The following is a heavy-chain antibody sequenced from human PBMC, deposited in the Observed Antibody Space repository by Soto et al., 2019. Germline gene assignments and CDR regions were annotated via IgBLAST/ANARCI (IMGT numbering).Heavy chain of an antibody. CDR1: GFTFSNAW. Sequence: GGSLRLSCAASGFTFSNAWMSWVRQAPGKGLEWVGRIKSKTDGGTTDYAAPVKGRFTISRDDSKNTLYLQMNSLKTEDTAVYYCTTDLRGITGTTPAVDYWGQGTLVTVSS. V-gene: IGHV3-15*01. J-gene: IGHJ4*02. CDR3: TTDLRGITGTTPAVDY. CDR2: IKSKTDGGTT. D-gene: IGHD1-7*01.